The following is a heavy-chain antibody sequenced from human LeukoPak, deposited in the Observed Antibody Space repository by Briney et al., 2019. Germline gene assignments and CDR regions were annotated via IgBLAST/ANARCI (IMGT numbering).Heavy chain of an antibody. J-gene: IGHJ5*02. Sequence: PSETLSLTCAVYGGSFSGYYWSWIRQPPGKGLEWIGEINHSGSTNYNPSLKSRVTISVDTSKNQFSLKLSSVTVADTAVYYCARSNWFDPWGQGTLVTVSS. V-gene: IGHV4-34*01. CDR2: INHSGST. CDR3: ARSNWFDP. CDR1: GGSFSGYY.